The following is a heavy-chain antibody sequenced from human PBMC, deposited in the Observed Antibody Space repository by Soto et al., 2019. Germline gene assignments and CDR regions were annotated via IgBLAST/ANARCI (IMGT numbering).Heavy chain of an antibody. CDR1: GFTFSSYG. Sequence: GGSLRLSCAASGFTFSSYGMHWVRQAPGKGLEWVAVISYDGSNKYYADSVKGRFTISRDNSKNTLYLQMNSLRAEDTAVYYCAKSQVVITSPPFDYWGQGTLVTVSS. J-gene: IGHJ4*02. CDR3: AKSQVVITSPPFDY. D-gene: IGHD3-22*01. CDR2: ISYDGSNK. V-gene: IGHV3-30*18.